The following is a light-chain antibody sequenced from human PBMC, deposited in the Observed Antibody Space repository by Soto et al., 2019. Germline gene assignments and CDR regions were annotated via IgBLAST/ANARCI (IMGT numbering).Light chain of an antibody. CDR1: QSVSRY. Sequence: EIVLTQSPATLSLSPGERATLSCRASQSVSRYLAWYQQKPGQAPRLLIYDAYSRAAGIQPRFSGSGSGTDFTLTIRGLEPEDFAVYYCKQRSIWPLTFGGGTKVDIK. J-gene: IGKJ4*01. V-gene: IGKV3-11*01. CDR3: KQRSIWPLT. CDR2: DAY.